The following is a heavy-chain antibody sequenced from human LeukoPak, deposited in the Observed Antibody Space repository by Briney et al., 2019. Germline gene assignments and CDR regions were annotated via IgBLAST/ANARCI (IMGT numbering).Heavy chain of an antibody. CDR2: ISSSSSTI. CDR3: ARGYSYGQDY. J-gene: IGHJ4*02. D-gene: IGHD5-18*01. Sequence: GGSLRLSCAASGFTFSSYAMHWVRQAPGKGLEWVSYISSSSSTIYYADSVKGRFTISRDNAKNSLYLQMNSLRAEDTAVYYCARGYSYGQDYWGQGTLVTVSS. CDR1: GFTFSSYA. V-gene: IGHV3-48*04.